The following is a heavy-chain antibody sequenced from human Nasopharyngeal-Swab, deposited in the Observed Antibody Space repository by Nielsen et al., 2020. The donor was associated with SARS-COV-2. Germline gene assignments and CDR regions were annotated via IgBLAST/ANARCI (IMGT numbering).Heavy chain of an antibody. Sequence: GGSLRLSCAASGFTFSSYWMHWVRQAPGKGLGWVSAISGSGGSTYYADSVKGRFTISRDNSKNTLYLQMNSLRAEDMDVYYCANSWYDYYYGMDVWGKGTTVTV. D-gene: IGHD6-13*01. V-gene: IGHV3-23*01. CDR2: ISGSGGST. J-gene: IGHJ6*04. CDR1: GFTFSSYW. CDR3: ANSWYDYYYGMDV.